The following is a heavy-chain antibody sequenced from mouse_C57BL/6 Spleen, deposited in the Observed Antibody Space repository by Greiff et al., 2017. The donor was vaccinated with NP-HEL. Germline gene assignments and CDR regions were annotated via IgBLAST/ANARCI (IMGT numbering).Heavy chain of an antibody. CDR3: AREGSNGAMDY. Sequence: EVKLVESEGGLVQPGSSMKLSCTASGFTFSDYYMAWVRQVPEKGLEWVANINYDGSSTYYLDSLKSRFIISRDNAKNILYLQMSSLKSEDTATYYCAREGSNGAMDYWGQGTSVTVSS. J-gene: IGHJ4*01. V-gene: IGHV5-16*01. CDR1: GFTFSDYY. D-gene: IGHD2-5*01. CDR2: INYDGSST.